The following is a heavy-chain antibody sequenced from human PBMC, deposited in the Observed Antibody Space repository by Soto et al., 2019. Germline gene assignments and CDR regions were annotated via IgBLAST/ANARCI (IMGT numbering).Heavy chain of an antibody. Sequence: QVQLQQWGAGLVKPSETLSLTCAVYGGSFSGYQWSWIRQTPGNGLEWIGGINDSGDINYNPSLKSRVTIVVHSPKKHISVRLRSVTAADTAVDYCARILLLWFGELSRRGGYFYDRDAWGKWTTVTVSS. V-gene: IGHV4-34*01. J-gene: IGHJ6*03. CDR1: GGSFSGYQ. CDR3: ARILLLWFGELSRRGGYFYDRDA. CDR2: INDSGDI. D-gene: IGHD3-10*01.